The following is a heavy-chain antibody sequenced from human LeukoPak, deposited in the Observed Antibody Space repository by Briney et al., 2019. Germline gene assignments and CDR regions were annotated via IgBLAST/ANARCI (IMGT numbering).Heavy chain of an antibody. CDR3: AGGWGYYDSSGYHDY. CDR2: INHSGNT. CDR1: GGSFSGYY. V-gene: IGHV4-34*01. J-gene: IGHJ4*02. Sequence: SETLSLTCAVYGGSFSGYYWSWIRQPPGKGLEWIGEINHSGNTNYSPSLKSRVTISVDTSKNQFSLKLSSVTAADTAVYYCAGGWGYYDSSGYHDYWGQGTLVTVSS. D-gene: IGHD3-22*01.